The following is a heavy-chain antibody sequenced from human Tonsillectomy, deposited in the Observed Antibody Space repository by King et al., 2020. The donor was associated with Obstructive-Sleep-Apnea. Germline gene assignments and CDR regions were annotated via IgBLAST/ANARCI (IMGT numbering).Heavy chain of an antibody. CDR1: GFTFSSYG. Sequence: VQLVESGGGVVQPGRSLRLSCAASGFTFSSYGMHWVRQAPGKGLEWVAVIWYDGSNKYYADSVKGRFTISRDNSKNTLYLQMNSLRAEDTAVYYCAKDGIVGATRGYDAFAIWGQGTMVTVSS. CDR3: AKDGIVGATRGYDAFAI. J-gene: IGHJ3*02. V-gene: IGHV3-33*06. CDR2: IWYDGSNK. D-gene: IGHD1-26*01.